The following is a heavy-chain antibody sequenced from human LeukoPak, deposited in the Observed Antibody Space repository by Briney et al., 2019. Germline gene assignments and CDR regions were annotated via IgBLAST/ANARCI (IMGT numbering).Heavy chain of an antibody. Sequence: SQTLSLTCAISGDSVSSNSVSWSWIRQSPSRGLEWLGGTHCRSKWFNDYAVSMKRRITINPDTSKNQFSLQLNSVTPEDTAVYYCARGNSGRHDYWGQGTLVTVSS. CDR3: ARGNSGRHDY. J-gene: IGHJ4*02. CDR1: GDSVSSNSVS. D-gene: IGHD6-19*01. V-gene: IGHV6-1*01. CDR2: THCRSKWFN.